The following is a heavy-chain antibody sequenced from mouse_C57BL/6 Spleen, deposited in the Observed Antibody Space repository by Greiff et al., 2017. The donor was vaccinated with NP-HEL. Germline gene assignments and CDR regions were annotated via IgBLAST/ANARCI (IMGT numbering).Heavy chain of an antibody. V-gene: IGHV1-42*01. CDR3: ARGSLGAMDY. CDR2: INPSTGGT. D-gene: IGHD3-1*01. Sequence: EVKLLESGPELVKPGASVKISCKASGYSFTGYYMNWVKQSPEKSLEWIGEINPSTGGTTYNQKFKAKATLTVDKSSSTAYMQLKSLTSEDSAVYYCARGSLGAMDYWGQGTSVTVSS. J-gene: IGHJ4*01. CDR1: GYSFTGYY.